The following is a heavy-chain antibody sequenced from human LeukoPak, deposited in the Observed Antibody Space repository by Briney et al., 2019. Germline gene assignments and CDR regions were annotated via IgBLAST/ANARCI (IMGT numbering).Heavy chain of an antibody. V-gene: IGHV6-1*01. J-gene: IGHJ4*02. CDR1: GDSVSSNSAD. CDR3: ARVDGGNSFFDY. CDR2: TYYRSKWYN. Sequence: SQTLSLTCAISGDSVSSNSADWNWIRQSPSRGLEWLGRTYYRSKWYNDYAVSVKSRITINPDTSKNQCSLQLNSVNPEDTAVYYCARVDGGNSFFDYWGQGTLVTVAS. D-gene: IGHD4-23*01.